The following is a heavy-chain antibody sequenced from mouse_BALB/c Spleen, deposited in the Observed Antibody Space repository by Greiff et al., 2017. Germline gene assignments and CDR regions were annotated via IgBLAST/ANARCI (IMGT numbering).Heavy chain of an antibody. D-gene: IGHD1-1*01. CDR1: GFNIKDTY. J-gene: IGHJ3*01. V-gene: IGHV14-3*02. Sequence: EVKLQESGAELVKPGASVKLSCTASGFNIKDTYMHWVKQRPEQGLEWIGRIDPANGNTKYDPKFQGKATITADTSSNTAYLQLSSLTSEDTAVYYCARSDYSWFAYWGQGTLVTVSA. CDR3: ARSDYSWFAY. CDR2: IDPANGNT.